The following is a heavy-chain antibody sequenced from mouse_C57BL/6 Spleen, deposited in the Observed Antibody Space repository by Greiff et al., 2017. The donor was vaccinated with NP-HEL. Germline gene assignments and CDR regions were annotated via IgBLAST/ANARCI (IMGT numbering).Heavy chain of an antibody. CDR2: IDPETGGT. CDR1: GYTFTDYE. V-gene: IGHV1-15*01. Sequence: QVQLQQSGAELVRPGASVTLSCKASGYTFTDYEMHWVKQTPVHGLEWIGAIDPETGGTAYNQKFKGKAILTADKSSSTAYMELRSLTSEDSAVYYCTREKNYYGSSFAYWGQGTLVTVSA. D-gene: IGHD1-1*01. CDR3: TREKNYYGSSFAY. J-gene: IGHJ3*01.